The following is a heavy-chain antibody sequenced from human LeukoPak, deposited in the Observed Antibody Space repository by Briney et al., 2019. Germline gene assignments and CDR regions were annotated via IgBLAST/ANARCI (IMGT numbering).Heavy chain of an antibody. CDR1: GFTFSDYY. V-gene: IGHV4-34*01. J-gene: IGHJ4*02. Sequence: LRLSCAASGFTFSDYYMSWIRQPPGKGLEWIGEINHSGSTNYNPSLKSRVTISVDTSKNQFSLKLSSVTAADTAVYYCASEISSSWYWWGQGTLVTVSS. CDR3: ASEISSSWYW. D-gene: IGHD6-13*01. CDR2: INHSGST.